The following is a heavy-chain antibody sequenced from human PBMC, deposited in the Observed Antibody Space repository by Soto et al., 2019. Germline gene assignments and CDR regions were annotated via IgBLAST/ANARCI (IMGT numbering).Heavy chain of an antibody. D-gene: IGHD3-16*01. Sequence: PGGSLRLSCAASGFTFSSYWMSWVRQAPGKGLEWVANIKQDGSEKYYVDSVKGRFTISRDNAKNSLYLQMNSLRDEDTAVYYCARVPPPDYDYVWGSYVSYFDYWGQGTLVTVSS. CDR3: ARVPPPDYDYVWGSYVSYFDY. J-gene: IGHJ4*02. CDR1: GFTFSSYW. V-gene: IGHV3-7*01. CDR2: IKQDGSEK.